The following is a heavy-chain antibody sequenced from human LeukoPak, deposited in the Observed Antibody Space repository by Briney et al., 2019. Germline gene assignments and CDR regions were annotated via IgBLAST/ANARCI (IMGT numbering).Heavy chain of an antibody. J-gene: IGHJ4*02. CDR1: GYTFTSYG. V-gene: IGHV1-18*01. D-gene: IGHD5-12*01. CDR3: ATVEMATNPPGY. CDR2: ISAYNGNT. Sequence: ASVKVSCKASGYTFTSYGISWVRQAPGQGLEWMGWISAYNGNTNYAQKLQGRVTMTTDTSTSTAYMELRSLRSDDTAVYYCATVEMATNPPGYWGQGTLVTVSS.